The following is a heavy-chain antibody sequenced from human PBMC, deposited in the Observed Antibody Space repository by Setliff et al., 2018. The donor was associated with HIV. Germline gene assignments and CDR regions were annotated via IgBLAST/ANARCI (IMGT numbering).Heavy chain of an antibody. Sequence: PSETLSLTCTVSGDSISTDYWTWIRQPPGKGLEWIGYIYNSASTSYNPSLKSRVTRSVDTSKNQFSLKLSSVTAADTAVYYCARHSPSDYWGQGTLVTVSS. J-gene: IGHJ4*02. CDR3: ARHSPSDY. V-gene: IGHV4-59*08. CDR1: GDSISTDY. CDR2: IYNSAST.